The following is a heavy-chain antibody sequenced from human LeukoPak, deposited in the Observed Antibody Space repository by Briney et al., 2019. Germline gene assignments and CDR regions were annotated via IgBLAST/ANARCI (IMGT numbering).Heavy chain of an antibody. CDR1: GFTFISYA. D-gene: IGHD3-22*01. CDR2: ISGSGGST. CDR3: AKDCDPYDSSGYFDY. V-gene: IGHV3-23*01. J-gene: IGHJ4*02. Sequence: GGSLRLSCAASGFTFISYAMSWVRQAPGKGLEWVSAISGSGGSTYYADSVKGRFTISRDNSKNTLYLQMNSLRAEDTAVYYCAKDCDPYDSSGYFDYWGQGTLVTVSS.